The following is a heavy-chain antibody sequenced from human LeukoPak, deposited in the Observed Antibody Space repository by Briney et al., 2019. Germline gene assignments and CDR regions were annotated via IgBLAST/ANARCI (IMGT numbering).Heavy chain of an antibody. V-gene: IGHV3-73*01. D-gene: IGHD2-15*01. CDR3: TTDLVVVAAHPRDY. J-gene: IGHJ4*02. CDR1: GFTFSGST. Sequence: GGSLKLSCAASGFTFSGSTVHWVRQASGRGLEWVGHIRPKANNYATAYAASVKGRFAISRDDSKNTLYLQMNSLKTEDTAVYYCTTDLVVVAAHPRDYWGQGTLVTVSS. CDR2: IRPKANNYAT.